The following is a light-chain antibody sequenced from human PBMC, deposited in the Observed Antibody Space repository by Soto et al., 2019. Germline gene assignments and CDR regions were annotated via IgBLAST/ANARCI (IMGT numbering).Light chain of an antibody. Sequence: DIQMTQSPSSLSAFVGDRVTITCRASQSISSYLNWYQQRPGKAPNLLIFAASSLQSGVPSRFSGSGSGTDFTLIISNLQPEDFATYYCQQRYTTPWTFGQGTKVEIK. CDR1: QSISSY. J-gene: IGKJ1*01. CDR2: AAS. V-gene: IGKV1-39*01. CDR3: QQRYTTPWT.